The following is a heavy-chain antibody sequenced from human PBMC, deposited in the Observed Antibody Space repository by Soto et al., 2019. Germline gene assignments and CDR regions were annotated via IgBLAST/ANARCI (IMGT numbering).Heavy chain of an antibody. CDR1: GFTFTSSA. CDR3: AARYYYDSSGYYYGDFDY. V-gene: IGHV1-58*01. D-gene: IGHD3-22*01. Sequence: ASVKVSCKASGFTFTSSAVQWVRQARGQRLEWIGWIVVGSGNTNYAQKFQERVTITRDMSTSTAYMELSSLRSEDTAVYYCAARYYYDSSGYYYGDFDYWGQGTLVTVSS. CDR2: IVVGSGNT. J-gene: IGHJ4*02.